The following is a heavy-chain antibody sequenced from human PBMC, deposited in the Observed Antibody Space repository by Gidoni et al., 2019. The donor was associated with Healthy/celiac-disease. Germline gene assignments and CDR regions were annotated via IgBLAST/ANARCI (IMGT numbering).Heavy chain of an antibody. CDR1: GGSISSGGYY. CDR2: IYYSGST. D-gene: IGHD2-15*01. V-gene: IGHV4-31*03. CDR3: ARTHCSGGSCYPNWFDP. Sequence: QVQLQESGPGLVKPSQTLSLTCTVSGGSISSGGYYWSWIRQHPGKGLEWIGYIYYSGSTYYNPSLKSRVTISVDTSKNQFSLKLSSVTAADTAAYYCARTHCSGGSCYPNWFDPWGQGTLVTVSS. J-gene: IGHJ5*02.